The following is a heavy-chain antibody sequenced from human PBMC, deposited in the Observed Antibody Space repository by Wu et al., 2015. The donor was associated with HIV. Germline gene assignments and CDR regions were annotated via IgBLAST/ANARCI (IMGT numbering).Heavy chain of an antibody. CDR3: ATGDIAVAGWFDP. Sequence: QVQLIQSGAEVKKPGASVKVSCKASGYTFTGHYMHWVRQAPGQGLEWMGRIIPIFGTANYAQKFQGRVTITADESTSTAYMELSSLRSEDTAVYYCATGDIAVAGWFDPWGQGTLVTVSS. D-gene: IGHD6-19*01. CDR1: GYTFTGHY. V-gene: IGHV1-69*18. CDR2: IIPIFGTA. J-gene: IGHJ5*02.